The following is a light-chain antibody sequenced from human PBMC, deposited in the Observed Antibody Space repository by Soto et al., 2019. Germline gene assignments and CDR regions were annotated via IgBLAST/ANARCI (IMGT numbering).Light chain of an antibody. J-gene: IGKJ2*01. CDR2: KVS. V-gene: IGKV2-30*02. CDR3: MQSTHWPPGT. CDR1: QGLVHSDGDTY. Sequence: DVVMTQSPLSLPVTLGQSASISCRSSQGLVHSDGDTYWSWFQQRPGQPPRRLIYKVSYRDSGVPDRFSGSGSGTDFTLKINRVEAEDVGMYYCMQSTHWPPGTFGQGTKLEIK.